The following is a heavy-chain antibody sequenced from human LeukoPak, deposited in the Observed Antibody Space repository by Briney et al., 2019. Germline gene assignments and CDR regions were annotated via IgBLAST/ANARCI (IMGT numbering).Heavy chain of an antibody. V-gene: IGHV3-23*01. CDR3: AKGPRQQLVTRFDN. J-gene: IGHJ4*02. CDR2: ISASGGST. Sequence: PGGSLRLSCAASGFTFSSSAMSWVRQAPGKGLEWVSDISASGGSTYYADSVKGRFTVSRDNSKNTLYPQMNSLRADDTAVYYCAKGPRQQLVTRFDNWGQGTLVTVSS. D-gene: IGHD6-13*01. CDR1: GFTFSSSA.